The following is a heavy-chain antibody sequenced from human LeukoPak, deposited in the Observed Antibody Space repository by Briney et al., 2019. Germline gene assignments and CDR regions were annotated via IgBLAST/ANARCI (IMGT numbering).Heavy chain of an antibody. CDR3: ARGEWFGESPYYYHYYMDV. Sequence: ASVKVSCKASGYTFTSYDINWVRQATGQGLEWMGWMNPNSGNTGYAQKFQGRVTMTRNTSISTAYMELSSLRSEDTAVYYCARGEWFGESPYYYHYYMDVWGKGTTVTISS. D-gene: IGHD3-10*01. V-gene: IGHV1-8*01. J-gene: IGHJ6*03. CDR1: GYTFTSYD. CDR2: MNPNSGNT.